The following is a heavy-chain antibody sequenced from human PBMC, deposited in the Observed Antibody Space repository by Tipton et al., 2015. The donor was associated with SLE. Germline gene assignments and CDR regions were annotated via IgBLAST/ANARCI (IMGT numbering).Heavy chain of an antibody. CDR3: ASAPRGSYSWFDP. Sequence: TLSLTCTVSGGAIRSYYWNWIRQPPGKGLEWIGDIYYSGGTNYNPSLKSRVTISVDTSKNQFSLRLTSVTAADTAVYYCASAPRGSYSWFDPWGQGTLVTVSS. CDR1: GGAIRSYY. J-gene: IGHJ5*02. CDR2: IYYSGGT. V-gene: IGHV4-59*08. D-gene: IGHD3-10*01.